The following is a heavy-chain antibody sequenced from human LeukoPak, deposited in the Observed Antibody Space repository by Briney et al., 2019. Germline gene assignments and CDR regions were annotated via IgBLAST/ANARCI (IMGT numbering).Heavy chain of an antibody. CDR3: ARALTTAGFLLDY. Sequence: GASVKVSCKASGGTFSSYAISWVRQAPGQGLEWMGRIIPILSIANYAQRFQGRVTITADKSTSTAYMELSSLRSEDTAVYYCARALTTAGFLLDYWGQGTLVTVSS. J-gene: IGHJ4*02. CDR1: GGTFSSYA. D-gene: IGHD4-17*01. V-gene: IGHV1-69*04. CDR2: IIPILSIA.